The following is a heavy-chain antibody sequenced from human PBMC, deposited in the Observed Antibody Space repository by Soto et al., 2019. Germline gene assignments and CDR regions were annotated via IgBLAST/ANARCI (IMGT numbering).Heavy chain of an antibody. V-gene: IGHV1-2*04. CDR2: INPNSGGT. D-gene: IGHD2-2*01. J-gene: IGHJ6*02. CDR1: GYTFTGYY. Sequence: VASVKVSCKASGYTFTGYYMHWVRQAPGQGLEWMGWINPNSGGTNYAQKFQGWVTMTRDTSISTAYMELSRLRSDDTAVYYCARGPVTRDIVLGPAAMVFHYYGMDVWGQGTTVTVYS. CDR3: ARGPVTRDIVLGPAAMVFHYYGMDV.